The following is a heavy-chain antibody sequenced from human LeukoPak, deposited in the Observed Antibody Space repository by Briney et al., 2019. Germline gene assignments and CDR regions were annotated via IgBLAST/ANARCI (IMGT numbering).Heavy chain of an antibody. J-gene: IGHJ5*02. CDR1: GNSISSGDNY. V-gene: IGHV4-61*08. D-gene: IGHD4-17*01. Sequence: SETLSLTCTVSGNSISSGDNYWSWIRQPPGKGLEWIGYIYYSGSTNYNPSLKSRVTISVDTSKNQFSLKLSSVTAADTAVYYCAREDDYGDYTGWFDPWGQGTLVTVSS. CDR3: AREDDYGDYTGWFDP. CDR2: IYYSGST.